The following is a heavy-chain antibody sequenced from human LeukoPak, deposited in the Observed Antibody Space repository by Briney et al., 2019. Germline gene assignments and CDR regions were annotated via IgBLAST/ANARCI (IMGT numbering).Heavy chain of an antibody. CDR1: GYTFTSYG. J-gene: IGHJ4*02. V-gene: IGHV1-18*01. CDR3: AREAPPLNSGSYYSSFDY. D-gene: IGHD3-10*01. CDR2: ISAYNGNT. Sequence: GASVKVSCKASGYTFTSYGISWVRQAPGQGLEWMGWISAYNGNTNYAQKLQGRVTMTTDTSTSTAYMELRSLRSDDTAVYYCAREAPPLNSGSYYSSFDYWGPGTLVTVSS.